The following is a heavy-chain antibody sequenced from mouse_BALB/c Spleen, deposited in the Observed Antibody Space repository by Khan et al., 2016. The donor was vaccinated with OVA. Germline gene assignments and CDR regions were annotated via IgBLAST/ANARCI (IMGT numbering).Heavy chain of an antibody. V-gene: IGHV3-2*02. J-gene: IGHJ3*01. CDR3: ARKDYYDYDPFPY. CDR1: GYSITSEYT. D-gene: IGHD2-4*01. CDR2: ISYSGNT. Sequence: QLEESGPGLVKPSQSLSLTCTVTGYSITSEYTWNWIRQFPGNKLEWMGFISYSGNTRYNPYLKSRTSITRDTSKNQFFLQLNSVTSEDTATYYGARKDYYDYDPFPYWGQGTLVTVSA.